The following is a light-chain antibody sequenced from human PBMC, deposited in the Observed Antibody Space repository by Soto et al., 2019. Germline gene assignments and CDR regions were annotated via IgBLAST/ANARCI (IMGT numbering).Light chain of an antibody. CDR1: SSNIGPSYH. CDR2: GNS. Sequence: QSVLTQPPSVSGAPGQRVTISCTGTSSNIGPSYHVHWYQQLPGTAPKLLIYGNSNRPSGVPDRFSGSKSGTSASLAITGLQAEDEADYYCQSYDSSLSGSVFGGGTK. V-gene: IGLV1-40*01. CDR3: QSYDSSLSGSV. J-gene: IGLJ3*02.